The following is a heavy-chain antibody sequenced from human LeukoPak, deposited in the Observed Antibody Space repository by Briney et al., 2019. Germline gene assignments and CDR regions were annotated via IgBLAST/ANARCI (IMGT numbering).Heavy chain of an antibody. CDR2: FIPGGGDTI. CDR3: ARKTFGTVYFDY. V-gene: IGHV3-48*03. Sequence: SGGSLRLSCAASGFTFTTYEMNWVRQAPGRGRDWISYFIPGGGDTISYADSVKGRFTISRDSAKNSVYLQMKSVRGEDTAVYYCARKTFGTVYFDYWGQGNLVTVSS. D-gene: IGHD1-1*01. CDR1: GFTFTTYE. J-gene: IGHJ4*02.